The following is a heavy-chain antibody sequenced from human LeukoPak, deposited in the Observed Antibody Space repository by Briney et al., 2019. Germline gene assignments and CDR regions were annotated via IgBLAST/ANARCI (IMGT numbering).Heavy chain of an antibody. CDR3: ERDGGSGSPRGTWLDP. CDR2: INTNSGVT. D-gene: IGHD1-26*01. J-gene: IGHJ5*02. Sequence: EASVKLSCKASVYTFIVYYMHWVRQAPGQGLEWVGWINTNSGVTNYAQKFRGRVTLTRDTSISTAYMELRSLRPDDTAVYCCERDGGSGSPRGTWLDPWGEGTLVTV. V-gene: IGHV1-2*02. CDR1: VYTFIVYY.